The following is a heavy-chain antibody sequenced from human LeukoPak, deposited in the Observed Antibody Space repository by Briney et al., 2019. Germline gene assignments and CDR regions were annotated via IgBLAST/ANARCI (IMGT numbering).Heavy chain of an antibody. V-gene: IGHV3-30*18. CDR2: ISYDGSNK. CDR1: GFTFSSYG. Sequence: PGRSLRLSCAASGFTFSSYGMHWVRQAPGKGLEWVAVISYDGSNKYYADSVKGRFTISRDNSKNTLYLQMNSLRAEDTAVYYCAKDGDIVVPAAYYFDYWGQGTLVTVSS. D-gene: IGHD2-2*01. CDR3: AKDGDIVVPAAYYFDY. J-gene: IGHJ4*02.